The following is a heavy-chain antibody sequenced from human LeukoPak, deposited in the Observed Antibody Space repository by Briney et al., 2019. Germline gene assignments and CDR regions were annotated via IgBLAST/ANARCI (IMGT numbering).Heavy chain of an antibody. CDR1: GFTFSSYA. J-gene: IGHJ4*02. Sequence: GGSLRLSCAASGFTFSSYAMSWVSQAPGKGLEWVSGISGCGGSTYYADSLKGRFTISIDNSKNTLYLQMNSLRAEDTAVYYCAKVNSPRYYDFWSGYSIDYWGQGTLVTVSS. CDR2: ISGCGGST. D-gene: IGHD3-3*01. V-gene: IGHV3-23*01. CDR3: AKVNSPRYYDFWSGYSIDY.